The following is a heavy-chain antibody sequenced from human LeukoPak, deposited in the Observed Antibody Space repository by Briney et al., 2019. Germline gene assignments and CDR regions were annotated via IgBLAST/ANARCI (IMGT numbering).Heavy chain of an antibody. CDR2: IHNDGNT. D-gene: IGHD3-22*01. Sequence: GGSLRLSCAASGFTFSNYAMSWVRQAPGKGLEWVSFIHNDGNTFYADSVKGRFTISRDNSKNTLYLQMNSLRAEDTAVYYCARAYYDSSGYPVGPLDYWGQGTLVTVSS. J-gene: IGHJ4*02. CDR1: GFTFSNYA. CDR3: ARAYYDSSGYPVGPLDY. V-gene: IGHV3-66*02.